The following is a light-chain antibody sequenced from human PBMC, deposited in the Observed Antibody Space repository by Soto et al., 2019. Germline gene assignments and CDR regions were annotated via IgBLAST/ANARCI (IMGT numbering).Light chain of an antibody. CDR3: QQTYTTPYT. Sequence: DIQMTQSPSSLSAFMGDRVTITCRATQSISSYLNWYQQKPGKAPNLLIYAASSLQDGVTSRFSGSGSGTYFTLTISTLQPDDLATYYCQQTYTTPYTFGPGTKLEIK. J-gene: IGKJ2*01. CDR1: QSISSY. CDR2: AAS. V-gene: IGKV1-39*01.